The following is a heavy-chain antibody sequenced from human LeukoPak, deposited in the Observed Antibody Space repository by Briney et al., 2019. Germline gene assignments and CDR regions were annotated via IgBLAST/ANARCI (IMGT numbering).Heavy chain of an antibody. CDR3: AREDAVSSDDAFDL. V-gene: IGHV4-39*07. J-gene: IGHJ3*01. D-gene: IGHD6-19*01. CDR2: AYYSGST. CDR1: GGSISSSTYY. Sequence: SETLSLTCTVSGGSISSSTYYWGWIRQPPGKGLEWIGSAYYSGSTYYNAPLKSRVTISVDTSKNQFSLKLSAVTAADTAMYYCAREDAVSSDDAFDLWGQGTMVTVS.